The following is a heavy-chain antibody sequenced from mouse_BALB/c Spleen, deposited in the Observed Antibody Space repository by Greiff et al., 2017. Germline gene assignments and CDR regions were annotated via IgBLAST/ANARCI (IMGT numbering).Heavy chain of an antibody. J-gene: IGHJ3*01. CDR3: ARKVNWGAFAY. CDR1: GFTFSSFG. Sequence: EVQLVESGGGLVQPGGSRKLSCAASGFTFSSFGMHWVRQAPEKGLEWVAYISSGSSTIYYADTVKGRFTISRDNPKNTLFLQMTSLRSEDTAMYYCARKVNWGAFAYWGQGTLVTVSA. CDR2: ISSGSSTI. D-gene: IGHD4-1*02. V-gene: IGHV5-17*02.